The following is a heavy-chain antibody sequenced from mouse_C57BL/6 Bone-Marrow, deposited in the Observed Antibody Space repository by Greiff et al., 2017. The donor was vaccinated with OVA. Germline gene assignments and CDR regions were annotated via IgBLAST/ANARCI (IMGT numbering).Heavy chain of an antibody. D-gene: IGHD2-5*01. CDR3: ASYSKGYYFDY. V-gene: IGHV5-6*02. CDR2: ISSGGSYT. CDR1: GFTFSSYG. J-gene: IGHJ2*01. Sequence: DVKLVESGGDLVKPGGSLKLSCAASGFTFSSYGMSWVRQTPDKRLEWVATISSGGSYTYYPDSVKGRFTISRDNAKNTLYLQMSSLKSEDTAMYYCASYSKGYYFDYWGQGTTLTVSS.